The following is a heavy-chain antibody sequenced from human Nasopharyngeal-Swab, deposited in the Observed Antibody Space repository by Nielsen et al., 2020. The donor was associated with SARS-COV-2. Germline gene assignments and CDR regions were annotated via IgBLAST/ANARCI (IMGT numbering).Heavy chain of an antibody. D-gene: IGHD3-22*01. Sequence: VRQMPGKGLGGVGRIKSKTDGGTTDYAAPAKGRFTISRDDSKNTLYLQMNSLKTEDTAVYYCTTATAAAGTYYYDSSGYYYFDYWGQGTLVTVSS. J-gene: IGHJ4*02. CDR2: IKSKTDGGTT. CDR3: TTATAAAGTYYYDSSGYYYFDY. V-gene: IGHV3-15*07.